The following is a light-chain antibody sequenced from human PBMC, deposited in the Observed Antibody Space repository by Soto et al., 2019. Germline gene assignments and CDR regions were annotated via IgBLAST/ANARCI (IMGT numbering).Light chain of an antibody. CDR3: QQSHTTPLT. V-gene: IGKV1-39*01. J-gene: IGKJ3*01. Sequence: DIQMTQSPSSLSASVGDRVTITCRASQSIGSYLSWYQHKPGRAPKLLIYSATSLQSGVPSRFRGSGFGTDFTLTITSLQPEDFATYYCQQSHTTPLTFGPGTKVDIK. CDR2: SAT. CDR1: QSIGSY.